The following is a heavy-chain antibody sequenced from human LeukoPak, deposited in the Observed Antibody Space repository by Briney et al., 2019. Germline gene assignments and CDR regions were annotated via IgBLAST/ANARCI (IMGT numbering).Heavy chain of an antibody. V-gene: IGHV4-59*04. Sequence: SETLSLTCTVSGGSIRGCFWSWIRQPPGKGLEWIGHIYSSGSTYYNPSLKSRVTISVDTSKNQFSLKLSSVTAADTAVYYCARHLIVGYGNPKWFDPWGQGTLVTVSS. CDR1: GGSIRGCF. CDR2: IYSSGST. D-gene: IGHD4-11*01. CDR3: ARHLIVGYGNPKWFDP. J-gene: IGHJ5*02.